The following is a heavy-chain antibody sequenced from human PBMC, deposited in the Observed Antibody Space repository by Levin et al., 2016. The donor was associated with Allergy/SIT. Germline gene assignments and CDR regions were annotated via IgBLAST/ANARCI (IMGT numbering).Heavy chain of an antibody. Sequence: SETLSLTCTVSGGSISSYYWSWIRQPPGKRLEWIGYIYYPGSTNYNPSLKSRVTISVDMSKNQFSLNLSSVTAADTAVYYCAASGRGPDWYNWFDPWGQGTLVTVSS. CDR2: IYYPGST. D-gene: IGHD3-10*01. CDR1: GGSISSYY. V-gene: IGHV4-59*01. J-gene: IGHJ5*02. CDR3: AASGRGPDWYNWFDP.